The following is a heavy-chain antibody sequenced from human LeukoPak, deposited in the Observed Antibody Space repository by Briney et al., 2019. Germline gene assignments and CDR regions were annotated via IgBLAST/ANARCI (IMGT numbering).Heavy chain of an antibody. J-gene: IGHJ4*02. CDR3: ARSADGYNYDY. CDR1: GGSLSGYS. D-gene: IGHD5-24*01. Sequence: SETLSLTCAVYGGSLSGYSWTWIRQPPGKGLEWIGEIDHSGSTNYNASLTSRVIISADTSQNQFSLKLTSVTVADTAVYYCARSADGYNYDYWGQGTLVTVSS. CDR2: IDHSGST. V-gene: IGHV4-34*01.